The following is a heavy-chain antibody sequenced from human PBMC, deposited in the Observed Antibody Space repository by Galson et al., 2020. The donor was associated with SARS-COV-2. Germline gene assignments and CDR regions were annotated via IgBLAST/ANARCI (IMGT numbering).Heavy chain of an antibody. V-gene: IGHV5-10-1*01. Sequence: HGESLKISCKGSGYSFTSYWISWVRQMPGKGLEWIGRIDPSDSYTNYSPSFQGHVTISADKSISTAYLQWSSLKASDTAMYYCARQSIAAADKFDYWGQGTLVTVSS. CDR3: ARQSIAAADKFDY. D-gene: IGHD6-13*01. CDR1: GYSFTSYW. CDR2: IDPSDSYT. J-gene: IGHJ4*02.